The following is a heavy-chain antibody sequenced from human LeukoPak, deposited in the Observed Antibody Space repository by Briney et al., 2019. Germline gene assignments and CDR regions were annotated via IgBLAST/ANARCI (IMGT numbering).Heavy chain of an antibody. J-gene: IGHJ4*02. CDR2: IKSKTDGGTT. D-gene: IGHD2-15*01. V-gene: IGHV3-15*01. CDR3: TTVFFVVVAATRDY. CDR1: GFTFSNAW. Sequence: GESLRLSCAASGFTFSNAWMSWVRQAPGKGLEWVGRIKSKTDGGTTDYAAPVKGRFTISGDDSKNTLYLQMNSLKTEDTAVYYCTTVFFVVVAATRDYWGQGTLVTVSS.